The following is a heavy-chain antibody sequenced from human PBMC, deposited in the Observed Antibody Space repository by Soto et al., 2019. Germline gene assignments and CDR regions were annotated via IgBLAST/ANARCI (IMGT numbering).Heavy chain of an antibody. CDR3: ARPSAGDYYFDY. J-gene: IGHJ4*02. V-gene: IGHV4-39*01. Sequence: SETLSLTCTVSGGSISSSSYYWGWIRQPPGKGLEWIGSIYYSGSTYYNPSLKSRVTISVDTSKNQFSLKLSSVTAADTAVYYCARPSAGDYYFDYWGQGTLVTVSS. CDR1: GGSISSSSYY. D-gene: IGHD2-21*01. CDR2: IYYSGST.